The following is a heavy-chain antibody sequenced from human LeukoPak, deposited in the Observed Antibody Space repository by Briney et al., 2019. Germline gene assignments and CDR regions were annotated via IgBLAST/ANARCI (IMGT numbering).Heavy chain of an antibody. V-gene: IGHV4-34*01. CDR2: INHSGTT. D-gene: IGHD3-22*01. Sequence: SETLSLTCGVYGGSFSGYYWSWIRQSPGMGLDWIAEINHSGTTNYNPSFKSRVTISLDTSKNQFSLKLTSVTAADTAVYYCASSRSYYESSGWSYGMDVWGQGTTVTVSS. CDR3: ASSRSYYESSGWSYGMDV. CDR1: GGSFSGYY. J-gene: IGHJ6*02.